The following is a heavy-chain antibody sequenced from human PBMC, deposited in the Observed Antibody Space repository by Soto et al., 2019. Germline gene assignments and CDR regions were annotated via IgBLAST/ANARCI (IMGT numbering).Heavy chain of an antibody. Sequence: QVQLVESGGGVVEPGRSLRLSCAASGFSFSNYVMHWVRQAPGKGLEWVAVISYDGSNKYYADSVKGRFTISRDNSKNTLYVQMNSLRPEDTAVYYCASSVAGNFFDYWGPGTLVTVSS. CDR2: ISYDGSNK. J-gene: IGHJ4*02. CDR1: GFSFSNYV. V-gene: IGHV3-30-3*01. D-gene: IGHD6-19*01. CDR3: ASSVAGNFFDY.